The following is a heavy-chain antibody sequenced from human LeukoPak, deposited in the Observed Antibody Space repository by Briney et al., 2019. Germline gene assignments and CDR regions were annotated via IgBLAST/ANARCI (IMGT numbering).Heavy chain of an antibody. CDR1: GFTFSSYG. CDR2: ISGSGDIT. J-gene: IGHJ4*02. V-gene: IGHV3-23*01. D-gene: IGHD6-19*01. Sequence: LPGRSLRLSCAASGFTFSSYGMHWVRQAPGKGLEWVSAISGSGDITYYADSVKGRFTVSRDNSKNTLYLQMNSLRAEDTAVYYCAKDPHSSGWYVHFYFDFWGQGTLVTVSP. CDR3: AKDPHSSGWYVHFYFDF.